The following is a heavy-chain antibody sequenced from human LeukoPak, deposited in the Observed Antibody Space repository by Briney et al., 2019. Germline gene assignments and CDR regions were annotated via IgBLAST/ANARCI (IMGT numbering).Heavy chain of an antibody. D-gene: IGHD4-23*01. V-gene: IGHV5-51*01. CDR2: TYPGDSDT. Sequence: GESLKISCKGSGYSFTSYWIGWVRQMPGKGLEWMGITYPGDSDTRYSPSFQGQVTISADKSISTAYLQWSSLKASDTAMYYCARHFGGNPASFVPIWVFDYWGQGTLVTVSS. CDR3: ARHFGGNPASFVPIWVFDY. CDR1: GYSFTSYW. J-gene: IGHJ4*02.